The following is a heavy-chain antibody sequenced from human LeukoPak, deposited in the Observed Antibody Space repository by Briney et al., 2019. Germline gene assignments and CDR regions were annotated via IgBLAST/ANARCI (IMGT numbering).Heavy chain of an antibody. V-gene: IGHV3-30*18. Sequence: PGRSLRLSCAASGFTFRSYGIHWVRQAPGKGLEWVAGISYDGSKKDYADSVKGRFSISRDDSKNTVYLQMNSLTTEDTAIYYCAKDLFLYGSSGYPRCPDHWGQGTLVTVSS. J-gene: IGHJ4*02. CDR1: GFTFRSYG. CDR3: AKDLFLYGSSGYPRCPDH. CDR2: ISYDGSKK. D-gene: IGHD3-22*01.